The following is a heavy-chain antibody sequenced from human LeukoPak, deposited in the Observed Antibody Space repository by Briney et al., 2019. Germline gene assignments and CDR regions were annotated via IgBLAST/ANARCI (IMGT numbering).Heavy chain of an antibody. Sequence: QAGGSLRLSCAASGFTFSMYWMSWVRQAPGKGLEWVTNIKEDGSAKYYVDSVRGRFTVSRDNARNSLYLQMNSLRVEDTAVYYCVRLTWICTNNICFTGFEYWGQGTLVTVST. CDR2: IKEDGSAK. CDR3: VRLTWICTNNICFTGFEY. J-gene: IGHJ4*02. V-gene: IGHV3-7*01. D-gene: IGHD2-8*01. CDR1: GFTFSMYW.